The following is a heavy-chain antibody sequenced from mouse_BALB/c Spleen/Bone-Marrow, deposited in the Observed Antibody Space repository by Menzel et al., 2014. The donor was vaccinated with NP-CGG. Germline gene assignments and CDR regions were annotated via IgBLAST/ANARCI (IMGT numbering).Heavy chain of an antibody. Sequence: QVQLQQSGAELMKPGASVKVSCKATGYTFSSYWIEWVKQRPGHGLEWIGEILPGSGNTNYNEKFKGKATSTADTSSNTAYMQLSSLTSEDSAVYYCARWAFDAWFAYWGQGTLVTVSA. CDR3: ARWAFDAWFAY. CDR1: GYTFSSYW. CDR2: ILPGSGNT. D-gene: IGHD3-1*01. J-gene: IGHJ3*01. V-gene: IGHV1-9*01.